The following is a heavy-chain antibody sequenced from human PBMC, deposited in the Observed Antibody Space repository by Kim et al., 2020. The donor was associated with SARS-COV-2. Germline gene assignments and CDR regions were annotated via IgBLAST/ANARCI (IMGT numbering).Heavy chain of an antibody. D-gene: IGHD3-10*01. CDR1: GYTFTSYG. CDR3: ARAYGSGSYRTYYYYGMDV. CDR2: ISAYNGNT. V-gene: IGHV1-18*01. J-gene: IGHJ6*02. Sequence: ASVKVSCKASGYTFTSYGISWVRHAPGQGLEWMGWISAYNGNTNYAQKLQGRVTMTTDTSTSTAYMELRSLRSDDTAVYYCARAYGSGSYRTYYYYGMDVWGQGTTVTVSS.